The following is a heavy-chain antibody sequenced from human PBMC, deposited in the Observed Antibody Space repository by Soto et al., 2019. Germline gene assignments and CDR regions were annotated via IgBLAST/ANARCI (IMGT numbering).Heavy chain of an antibody. CDR3: ARAPVIGQCLVRGFDP. J-gene: IGHJ5*02. D-gene: IGHD6-19*01. CDR2: ISSSSSYI. CDR1: GFTFSSYS. Sequence: PGGSLRLSCAASGFTFSSYSMNWVRQAPGKGLEWVSSISSSSSYIYYADSVKGRFTISRDNAKNSLYLQMNSMRAEDTAVYYWARAPVIGQCLVRGFDPWAEGPWSPSPQ. V-gene: IGHV3-21*01.